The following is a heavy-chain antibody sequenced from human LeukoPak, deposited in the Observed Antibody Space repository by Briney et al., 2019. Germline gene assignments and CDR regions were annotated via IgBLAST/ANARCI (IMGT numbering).Heavy chain of an antibody. CDR2: LNPGDGYT. V-gene: IGHV1-46*01. Sequence: ASVKVSCKASGYTFISYHMRWVRQAPGQGLEWMGILNPGDGYTNSVQTFRGRVTLITDTSTSTVYMELSSLRSEDTAVYYCAKDRGGSYTFDIWGQGTMVTVSS. CDR1: GYTFISYH. D-gene: IGHD3-16*01. CDR3: AKDRGGSYTFDI. J-gene: IGHJ3*02.